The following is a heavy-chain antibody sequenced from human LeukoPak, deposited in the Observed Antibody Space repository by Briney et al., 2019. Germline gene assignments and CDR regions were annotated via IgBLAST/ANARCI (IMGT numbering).Heavy chain of an antibody. CDR2: ISSSGSTI. CDR1: GFTFSSYE. J-gene: IGHJ6*04. V-gene: IGHV3-48*03. D-gene: IGHD4-17*01. CDR3: ARDSAGDYFPHGYYGMDV. Sequence: GGSLRLSCAASGFTFSSYEMNWVRQAPGKGLEWVSYISSSGSTIYYADSVKGRFTISRDNAKNSLYLQMNSLRAEDTAVYYCARDSAGDYFPHGYYGMDVWGKGTTVTVSS.